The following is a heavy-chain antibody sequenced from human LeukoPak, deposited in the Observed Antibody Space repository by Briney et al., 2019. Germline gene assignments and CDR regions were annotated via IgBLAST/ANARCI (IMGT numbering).Heavy chain of an antibody. CDR1: GFTVSSNY. CDR2: IYSGGST. CDR3: ARVPYYYDSSGYWGGFDY. D-gene: IGHD3-22*01. J-gene: IGHJ4*02. V-gene: IGHV3-53*01. Sequence: GGSLRLSCVASGFTVSSNYMSWVRQAPGKGLEWVSVIYSGGSTYYADSVKGRFTISRDNAKNSLYLQMNSLRAEDTAVYYCARVPYYYDSSGYWGGFDYWGQGTLVTVSS.